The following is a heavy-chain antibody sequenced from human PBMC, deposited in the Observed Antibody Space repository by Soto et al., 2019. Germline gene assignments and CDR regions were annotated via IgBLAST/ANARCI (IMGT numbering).Heavy chain of an antibody. CDR2: INYSGTT. Sequence: QVQLEQWGPGLLKPSETLSLTCAVNGGSFSDYYWSWIRQSPGKGLEWIAEINYSGTTNYSPSLKSLVTMSVDTSKKQFSLKLSSVAAADTAVYFCVGGRGRLVGFDYWGQGTLVTVSS. CDR3: VGGRGRLVGFDY. D-gene: IGHD1-26*01. CDR1: GGSFSDYY. V-gene: IGHV4-34*01. J-gene: IGHJ4*02.